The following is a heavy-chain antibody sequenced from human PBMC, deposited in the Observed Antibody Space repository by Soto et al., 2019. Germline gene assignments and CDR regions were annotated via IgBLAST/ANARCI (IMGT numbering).Heavy chain of an antibody. D-gene: IGHD3-10*01. CDR1: GVTFSSGW. Sequence: PGGSLRLSCAASGVTFSSGWMNWVRQAPGKGLEWVGRIKSKTDGETTDYAAPVKGRFTISRDDSKYTMYLQMDSLKTEDTAVYYCTPLLRWFGEPGYWGQGTLVTVSS. CDR3: TPLLRWFGEPGY. J-gene: IGHJ4*02. CDR2: IKSKTDGETT. V-gene: IGHV3-15*07.